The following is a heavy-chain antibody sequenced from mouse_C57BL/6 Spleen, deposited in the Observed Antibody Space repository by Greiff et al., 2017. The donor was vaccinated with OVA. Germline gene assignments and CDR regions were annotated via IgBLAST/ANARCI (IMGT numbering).Heavy chain of an antibody. V-gene: IGHV5-16*01. Sequence: EVQRVESEGGLVQPGSSMKLSCTASGFTFSDYYMAWVRQVPEKGLEWVANINYDGSSTYYLDSLKSRFIISRDNAKNILYLHMSSLKSEDTATYYCARGTGLDYWGQGTTLTVSS. CDR1: GFTFSDYY. J-gene: IGHJ2*01. CDR2: INYDGSST. D-gene: IGHD4-1*01. CDR3: ARGTGLDY.